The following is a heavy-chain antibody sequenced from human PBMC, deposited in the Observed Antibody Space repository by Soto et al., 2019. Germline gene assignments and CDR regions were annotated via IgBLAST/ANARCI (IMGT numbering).Heavy chain of an antibody. J-gene: IGHJ4*02. Sequence: QVQLVESGGDVVQPGRSLRLSCAASGFTFSNYGMHWARQAPGKGLEWVAAILYDGRNKYYAESVKGRFTISRDNSKNTLYLQMNILRAEDTAVYYCAGGTYYFEYCGQGTLVTVSS. CDR1: GFTFSNYG. D-gene: IGHD1-26*01. V-gene: IGHV3-33*01. CDR3: AGGTYYFEY. CDR2: ILYDGRNK.